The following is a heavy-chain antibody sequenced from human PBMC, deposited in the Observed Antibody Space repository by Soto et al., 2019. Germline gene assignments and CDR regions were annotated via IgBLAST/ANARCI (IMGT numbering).Heavy chain of an antibody. CDR2: ISGSGGST. V-gene: IGHV3-23*01. CDR3: AKDDEGIAAAGITFDY. J-gene: IGHJ4*02. Sequence: GGSLRLSCAASGFTFSSYAMSWVRQAPGKGLEWVSAISGSGGSTYYADSVKGRFTISRDNSKNTLYLQMNSLRAEDTAVYYCAKDDEGIAAAGITFDYWGQGPLVTVSS. CDR1: GFTFSSYA. D-gene: IGHD6-13*01.